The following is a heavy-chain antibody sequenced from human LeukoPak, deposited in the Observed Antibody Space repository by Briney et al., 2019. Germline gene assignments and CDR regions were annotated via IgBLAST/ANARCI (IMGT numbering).Heavy chain of an antibody. CDR2: IYTSGST. CDR3: ARLPIAVAVGNYFDY. V-gene: IGHV4-61*02. CDR1: GGSISSGSYY. J-gene: IGHJ4*02. Sequence: SETLSLTCTVSGGSISSGSYYWRWIRQPAGKGLEWLGRIYTSGSTNYNPSLKSRVTMSVDTSKNQFSLKLSSVTAADTAVYYCARLPIAVAVGNYFDYWGQGTLVTVSS. D-gene: IGHD6-19*01.